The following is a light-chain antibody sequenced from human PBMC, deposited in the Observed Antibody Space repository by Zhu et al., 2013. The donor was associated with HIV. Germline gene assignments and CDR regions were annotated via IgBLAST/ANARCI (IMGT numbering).Light chain of an antibody. V-gene: IGLV2-14*01. CDR3: QAWDSSLVV. CDR2: EVS. J-gene: IGLJ2*01. Sequence: QSALTQPASVSGSPGQSITLSCTGTNSDVGAYNYVSWYQQHPGKAPKLMIYEVSNRPSGVSNRFSASKSGNAASLTISGLQAEDEADYYCQAWDSSLVVFGGGTKMTVL. CDR1: NSDVGAYNY.